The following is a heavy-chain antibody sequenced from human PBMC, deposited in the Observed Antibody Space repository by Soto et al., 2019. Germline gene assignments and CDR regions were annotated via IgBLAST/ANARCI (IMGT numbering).Heavy chain of an antibody. V-gene: IGHV3-23*01. CDR2: ITDSGYTA. CDR3: AKNGQWLATPPEA. J-gene: IGHJ4*02. D-gene: IGHD6-19*01. Sequence: GGSLRLSCAASGFSFGTFVMTCSRKAPGGGLEWVASITDSGYTASYAETVEGRFTVSRDNSKNKLHLQMNDLRAEDTATYYCAKNGQWLATPPEAWGQGTLVTVS. CDR1: GFSFGTFV.